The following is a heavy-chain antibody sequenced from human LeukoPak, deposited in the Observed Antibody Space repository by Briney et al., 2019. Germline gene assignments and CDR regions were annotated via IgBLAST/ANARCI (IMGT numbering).Heavy chain of an antibody. V-gene: IGHV3-9*01. D-gene: IGHD5-12*01. Sequence: GGSLRLSCAASGFTFDDYAMHWVRQAPGKGLEWVSGISWNSGSIGYADSVKGRFTISRDNAKNSLYLQMNSLRAEDTALYYCAKSRLRRSALYYYYYYGMDVWGQGTTVTVSS. CDR3: AKSRLRRSALYYYYYYGMDV. CDR2: ISWNSGSI. J-gene: IGHJ6*02. CDR1: GFTFDDYA.